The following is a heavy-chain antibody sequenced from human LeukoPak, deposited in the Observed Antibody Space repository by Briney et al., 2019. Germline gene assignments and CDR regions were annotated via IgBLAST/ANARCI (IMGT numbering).Heavy chain of an antibody. Sequence: GGSLRLSCAASGFTFSSYWMGWVRQAPGKGLEWVANIKQDGSEKYYVDSVKGRFTISRDNAKKSLYLQMNSLRAEDTAVYYCAREGVGDYYYCIDVWGKGTTVTVSS. V-gene: IGHV3-7*01. D-gene: IGHD3-10*01. CDR2: IKQDGSEK. CDR3: AREGVGDYYYCIDV. CDR1: GFTFSSYW. J-gene: IGHJ6*03.